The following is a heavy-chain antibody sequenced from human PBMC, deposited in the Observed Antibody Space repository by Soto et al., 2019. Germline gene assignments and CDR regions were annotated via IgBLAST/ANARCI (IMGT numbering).Heavy chain of an antibody. V-gene: IGHV3-23*01. CDR2: ISGSGGST. Sequence: GSLRLSCAASGFTFSSYAMSWVRQAPGKGLEWVSAISGSGGSTYYADSVKGRFTISRDNSKNTLYLQMNSLRAEDTAVYYCASYGSGTPNYYGMDVWGQGTTVTVSS. J-gene: IGHJ6*02. D-gene: IGHD3-10*01. CDR1: GFTFSSYA. CDR3: ASYGSGTPNYYGMDV.